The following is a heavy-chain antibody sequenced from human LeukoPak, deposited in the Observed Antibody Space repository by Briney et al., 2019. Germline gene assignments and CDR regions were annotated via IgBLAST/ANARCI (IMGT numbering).Heavy chain of an antibody. CDR2: ISYDGSSK. V-gene: IGHV3-30-3*01. Sequence: PGGSLRLSCAASGFTFSSYAMHWVRQAPGKGLEWVAVISYDGSSKYYADSVKGRLTISRDDSKNTLYLQMNSLRAEDTAVYYCARVAMVGATVHYFDYWGQGTLVTVSS. CDR3: ARVAMVGATVHYFDY. D-gene: IGHD1-26*01. J-gene: IGHJ4*02. CDR1: GFTFSSYA.